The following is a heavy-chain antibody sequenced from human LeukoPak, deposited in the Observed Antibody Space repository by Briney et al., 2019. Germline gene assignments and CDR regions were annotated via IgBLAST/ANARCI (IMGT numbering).Heavy chain of an antibody. CDR1: GFTFSSYG. Sequence: GGSLRLSCAASGFTFSSYGMHWVRQAPGKGLEWVAVISYDGGNIYYADSVKGRFTISRDNSKNTLYLQMNSLRAEDTAVYYGAKAGGYDYYYGMDVWGQGTTVTVSS. CDR2: ISYDGGNI. J-gene: IGHJ6*02. V-gene: IGHV3-30*18. CDR3: AKAGGYDYYYGMDV.